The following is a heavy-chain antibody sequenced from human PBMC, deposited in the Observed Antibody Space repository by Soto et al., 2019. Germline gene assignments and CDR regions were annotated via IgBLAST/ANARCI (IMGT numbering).Heavy chain of an antibody. CDR1: GFTFSSYS. D-gene: IGHD6-6*01. V-gene: IGHV3-21*01. CDR2: ISSSSSYI. Sequence: GGSLRLSCAASGFTFSSYSMNWVRQAPGKGLEWVSSISSSSSYIYYADSVKGRFTISRDNAKNSLYLQMNGLRAEDTAVYYCARDRLAARSNLFDPWGQGTLVTVSS. CDR3: ARDRLAARSNLFDP. J-gene: IGHJ5*02.